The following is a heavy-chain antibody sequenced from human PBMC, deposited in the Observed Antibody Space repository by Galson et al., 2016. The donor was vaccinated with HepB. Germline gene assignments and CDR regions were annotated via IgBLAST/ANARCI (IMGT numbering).Heavy chain of an antibody. CDR1: GFTFSSYA. CDR3: ARRPYILTGSSHFDY. Sequence: SLRLSCATSGFTFSSYAMNWVRQAPGKGLEWVALISDDGGNKYYVDSVKGRFTISRDNSKNTLYLQMNSLRAEDTAVYYCARRPYILTGSSHFDYWGQGTLVTVSS. J-gene: IGHJ4*02. D-gene: IGHD3-9*01. CDR2: ISDDGGNK. V-gene: IGHV3-30-3*01.